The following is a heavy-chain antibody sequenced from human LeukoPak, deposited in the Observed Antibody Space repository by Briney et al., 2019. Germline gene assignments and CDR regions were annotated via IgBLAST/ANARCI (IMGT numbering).Heavy chain of an antibody. CDR2: IYYSGST. J-gene: IGHJ4*02. Sequence: SETLSLTCTVSGGSVSSGSYYWSWIRQPPGKGLEWFGYIYYSGSTNYNPSLKSRVTISVDTSKNQFSLKLSSVTAADTAVYYCAREGAEGAPDYWGQGTLVTVSS. CDR3: AREGAEGAPDY. D-gene: IGHD1-26*01. V-gene: IGHV4-61*01. CDR1: GGSVSSGSYY.